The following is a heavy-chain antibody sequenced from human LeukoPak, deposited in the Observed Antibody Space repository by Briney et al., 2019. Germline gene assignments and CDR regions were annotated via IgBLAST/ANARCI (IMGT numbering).Heavy chain of an antibody. V-gene: IGHV3-23*01. D-gene: IGHD2-2*01. J-gene: IGHJ4*02. CDR3: AKPHRNQLLPEPSFDY. Sequence: PGGSLRLSCAASGFTFSSYAMSWVRQAPGKGLEWVSAISGSGGSTYYADSVKGRFTISRDNSKNALYLQMNSLRAEDTAVYYCAKPHRNQLLPEPSFDYWGQGTLVTVSS. CDR1: GFTFSSYA. CDR2: ISGSGGST.